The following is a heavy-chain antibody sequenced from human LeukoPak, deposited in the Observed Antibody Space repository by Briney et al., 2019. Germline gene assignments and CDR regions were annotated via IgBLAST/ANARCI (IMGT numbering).Heavy chain of an antibody. CDR1: GFTFSSYS. V-gene: IGHV3-21*01. CDR2: ISSSSSYI. J-gene: IGHJ6*03. D-gene: IGHD3-10*01. Sequence: GGSLRLSCAAYGFTFSSYSMNWVRQAPGKGLEWVSSISSSSSYIYYADSVKGRFTISRDNAKNSLYLQMNSLRAEDTAVYYCARVPKSGYYYYYYMDVWGKGTTVTVSS. CDR3: ARVPKSGYYYYYYMDV.